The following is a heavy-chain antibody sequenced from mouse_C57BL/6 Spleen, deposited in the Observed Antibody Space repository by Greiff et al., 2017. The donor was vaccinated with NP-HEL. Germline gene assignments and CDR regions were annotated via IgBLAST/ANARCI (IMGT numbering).Heavy chain of an antibody. J-gene: IGHJ3*01. Sequence: EVQLVESGGGLVKPGGSLKLSCAASGFTFSDYGMHWVRQAPEKGLEWVAYISSGRSTIYYADTVKGRFTISRDNAKNTLFLQMTSLRAEDTAMYYCANPFYGSSWFAYWGQGTLVTVSA. V-gene: IGHV5-17*01. CDR1: GFTFSDYG. D-gene: IGHD1-1*01. CDR3: ANPFYGSSWFAY. CDR2: ISSGRSTI.